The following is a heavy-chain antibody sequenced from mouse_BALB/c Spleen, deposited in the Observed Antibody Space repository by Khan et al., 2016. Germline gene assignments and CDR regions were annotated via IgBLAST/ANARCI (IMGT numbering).Heavy chain of an antibody. D-gene: IGHD3-1*01. CDR3: SRGATAY. CDR1: GFTFSNYR. CDR2: ITVKSDNYGA. V-gene: IGHV13-2*02. Sequence: VQLVETGGGLVRPGNSLKLSCVTSGFTFSNYRMHWLRQPPGKRLEWIAVITVKSDNYGANYAVSVKGRVTISRDESKSSGYLQMNILGEEATATYYRSRGATAYCGQGTLVTVSA. J-gene: IGHJ3*01.